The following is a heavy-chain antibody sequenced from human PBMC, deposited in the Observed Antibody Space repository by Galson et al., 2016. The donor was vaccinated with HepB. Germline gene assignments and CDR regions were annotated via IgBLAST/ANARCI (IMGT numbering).Heavy chain of an antibody. J-gene: IGHJ4*02. D-gene: IGHD4-17*01. CDR2: IKQDGSEK. Sequence: SLRLCCAASGFISSSYWMSWVRQAPGKGLEWVANIKQDGSEKYYMDSVKGRFTISRDNAKNSLYLQMNSLRAEDTALYYCARYGDYVGVYSWGQGTLVTVSS. V-gene: IGHV3-7*03. CDR3: ARYGDYVGVYS. CDR1: GFISSSYW.